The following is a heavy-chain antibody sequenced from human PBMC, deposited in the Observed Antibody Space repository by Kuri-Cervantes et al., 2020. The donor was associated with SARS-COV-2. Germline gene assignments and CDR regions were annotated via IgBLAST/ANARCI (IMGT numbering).Heavy chain of an antibody. Sequence: GGSLRLSCAASGFTFSSYSMNWVRQAPGKGLEWVSSISSSSSYIYYADSVKGRFTISRDNAKSSLYLQMNSLRAEDTAVYYCARDAIVLMVYAIKEDAFDIWGQGTMVTVSS. CDR1: GFTFSSYS. CDR3: ARDAIVLMVYAIKEDAFDI. D-gene: IGHD2-8*01. V-gene: IGHV3-21*01. CDR2: ISSSSSYI. J-gene: IGHJ3*02.